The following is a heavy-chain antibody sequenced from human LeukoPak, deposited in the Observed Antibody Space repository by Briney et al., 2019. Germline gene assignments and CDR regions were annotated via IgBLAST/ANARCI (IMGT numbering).Heavy chain of an antibody. CDR1: GFTFSSNW. V-gene: IGHV3-23*01. Sequence: GGSLRLSCIDSGFTFSSNWMAWVRQAPGKGLEWVSGISLDGATTYYAGSVEGRFTISRDNSKNTLYLQMNSLRADDTAVYYCVKDHGWLLYSWGQGTLVTVSS. CDR2: ISLDGATT. CDR3: VKDHGWLLYS. D-gene: IGHD3-9*01. J-gene: IGHJ4*02.